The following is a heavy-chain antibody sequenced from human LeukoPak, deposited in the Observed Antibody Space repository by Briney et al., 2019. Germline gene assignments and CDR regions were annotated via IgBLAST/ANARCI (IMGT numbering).Heavy chain of an antibody. CDR3: ARLGYCTNGVCYRFEGGYDLGY. CDR2: INPSGGST. J-gene: IGHJ4*02. CDR1: GYTFTSYY. D-gene: IGHD2-8*01. V-gene: IGHV1-46*01. Sequence: ASVKVSCKASGYTFTSYYMHWVRQAPGQGLEWMGIINPSGGSTSYAQKFQGRVTMTRDMSTSTVYMELSSLRSEDTAVYYCARLGYCTNGVCYRFEGGYDLGYWGQGTLVTVSS.